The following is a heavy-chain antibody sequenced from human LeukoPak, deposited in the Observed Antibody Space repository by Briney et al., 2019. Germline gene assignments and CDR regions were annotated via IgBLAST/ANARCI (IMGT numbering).Heavy chain of an antibody. Sequence: PSETLSPTCTVSGGSIGSYYWSWIRQPPGKGLEWIGYIYYSGSTNYNPSLKSRVTISVDTSKNQFSLKLSSVTAADTAVYYCASSGYYVYAFDIWGQGTMVTVSS. CDR1: GGSIGSYY. V-gene: IGHV4-59*01. D-gene: IGHD3-22*01. CDR2: IYYSGST. J-gene: IGHJ3*02. CDR3: ASSGYYVYAFDI.